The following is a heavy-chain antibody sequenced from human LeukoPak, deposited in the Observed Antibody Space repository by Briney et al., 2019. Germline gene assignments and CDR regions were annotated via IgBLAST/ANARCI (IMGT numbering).Heavy chain of an antibody. CDR3: AREPSGTAIDY. V-gene: IGHV3-21*01. J-gene: IGHJ4*02. Sequence: GSLRLSCAASGFTFSSYSMNSVRQAPGKGLEWVSSISSSSSYIYYADSVKGRFTISRDNAKNSLYLQMNSLRAEDTAVYYCAREPSGTAIDYWGQGTLVTVSS. D-gene: IGHD1-1*01. CDR2: ISSSSSYI. CDR1: GFTFSSYS.